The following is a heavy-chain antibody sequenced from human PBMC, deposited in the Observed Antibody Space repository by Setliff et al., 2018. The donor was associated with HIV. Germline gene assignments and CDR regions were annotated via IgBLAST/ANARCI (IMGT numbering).Heavy chain of an antibody. CDR2: ISYDSRFI. J-gene: IGHJ4*02. D-gene: IGHD1-20*01. V-gene: IGHV3-21*01. Sequence: PGGSLRLSCAASGFTFSNYNMNWVRQAPGKGLEWVSSISYDSRFIYHADSMKGRFTISRDNAKKLVYLQMNSLRAEDTAIYYCARDPGITAKPFYFDCWGQGTLVTVSS. CDR3: ARDPGITAKPFYFDC. CDR1: GFTFSNYN.